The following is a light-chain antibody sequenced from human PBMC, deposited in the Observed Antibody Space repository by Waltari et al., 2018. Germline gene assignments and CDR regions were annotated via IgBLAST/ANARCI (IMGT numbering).Light chain of an antibody. J-gene: IGKJ2*01. CDR3: QQYGSSLYT. Sequence: ENVLTQSPGTLSLSPGEGATLPCRASQSVSSSYLAWYQQKPGQAPRLLIYGASSRATGIPDRFSGSGSVTDFTLTISRLEPEDFAVYYCQQYGSSLYTFGQGTKLEI. CDR2: GAS. CDR1: QSVSSSY. V-gene: IGKV3-20*01.